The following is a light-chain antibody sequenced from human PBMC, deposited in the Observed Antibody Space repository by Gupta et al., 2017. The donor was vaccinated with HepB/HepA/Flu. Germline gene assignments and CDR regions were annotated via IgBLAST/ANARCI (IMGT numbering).Light chain of an antibody. Sequence: DIQLTQSTSTLSASVGDRVTITCRASQSISNWLAWYQQKPGKAPKLLIYRASTLESGVPSRFSGSGSGAEFTLTISSLQPDDFATYYCQQYNTYLLTFGGGTKVEIK. J-gene: IGKJ4*01. CDR3: QQYNTYLLT. V-gene: IGKV1-5*03. CDR1: QSISNW. CDR2: RAS.